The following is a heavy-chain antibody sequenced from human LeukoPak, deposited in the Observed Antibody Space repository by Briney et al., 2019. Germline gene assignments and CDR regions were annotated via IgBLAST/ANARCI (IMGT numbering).Heavy chain of an antibody. D-gene: IGHD3-22*01. CDR3: VRTYSSGYSFDS. V-gene: IGHV3-30*03. J-gene: IGHJ4*02. CDR2: ISYDGSNK. Sequence: GGSLRLSCAASGFTFSSYGMHWVRQAPGKGLEWVAVISYDGSNKYYADSVKGRFTISRDNAKRSLYLQMNSLRAEDTAVYYCVRTYSSGYSFDSWGQGTLVTVSS. CDR1: GFTFSSYG.